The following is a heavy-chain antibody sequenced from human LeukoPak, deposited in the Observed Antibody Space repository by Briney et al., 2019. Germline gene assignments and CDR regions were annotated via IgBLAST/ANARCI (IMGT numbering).Heavy chain of an antibody. Sequence: SETLSLTCTVSGESISGFYWTWIRQPPGKGLEWIGYIYYSGSTYYNPSLKSRVTISVDTSKNQFSLKLSSVTAADTAVYYCASQKRDYDILTGYYISLFDYWGQGTLVTVSS. CDR1: GESISGFY. CDR2: IYYSGST. D-gene: IGHD3-9*01. CDR3: ASQKRDYDILTGYYISLFDY. V-gene: IGHV4-59*12. J-gene: IGHJ4*02.